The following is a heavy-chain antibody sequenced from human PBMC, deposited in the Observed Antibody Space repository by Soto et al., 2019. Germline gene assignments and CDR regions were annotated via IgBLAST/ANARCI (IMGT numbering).Heavy chain of an antibody. D-gene: IGHD6-19*01. CDR1: GYTFTGYY. CDR2: VNPNSGGT. J-gene: IGHJ4*02. CDR3: VTSRVSIAVAGETEYYFDY. V-gene: IGHV1-2*04. Sequence: ASVKVSCKPSGYTFTGYYIHWVRQAPGQGLEWMGWVNPNSGGTNYAQKFQGWVTMTRDTSISTAYMELSRLRSDDTAVYYCVTSRVSIAVAGETEYYFDYWGQGTLVTVSS.